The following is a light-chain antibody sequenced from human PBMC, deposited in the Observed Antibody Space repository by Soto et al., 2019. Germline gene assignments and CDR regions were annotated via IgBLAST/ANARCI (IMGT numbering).Light chain of an antibody. CDR2: KAS. J-gene: IGKJ4*01. Sequence: DIQMTQSPSTLSASVRDRVTITSRAKQSVSTWLAWYQQKPGKAPNLLIYKASNLESGVPSRFSGSGSGTEFTLTISSLQPDDFATYYCQQYKTYPLTFGGGTKVDIK. V-gene: IGKV1-5*03. CDR3: QQYKTYPLT. CDR1: QSVSTW.